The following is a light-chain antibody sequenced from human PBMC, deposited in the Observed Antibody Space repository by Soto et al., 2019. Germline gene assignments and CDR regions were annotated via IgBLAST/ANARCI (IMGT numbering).Light chain of an antibody. J-gene: IGKJ3*01. V-gene: IGKV3-20*01. CDR2: GSS. CDR1: QSVGSSY. CDR3: QQYGSSIT. Sequence: ETVLTQSPGTLSLSLGKRATLSCRASQSVGSSYLSWYQQKPGQAPRLLIYGSSSRATGVPDRFSGSGSGTDFTLTISRLEPEDFAVYYCQQYGSSITFGPGTKVDIK.